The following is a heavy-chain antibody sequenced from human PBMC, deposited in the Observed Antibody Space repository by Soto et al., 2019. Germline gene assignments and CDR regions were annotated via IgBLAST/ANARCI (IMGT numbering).Heavy chain of an antibody. CDR3: AKDPSTGYADH. J-gene: IGHJ4*02. D-gene: IGHD3-9*01. Sequence: GGSLRLSCAASAFIFSDYAMTWVRQAPGKGLEWVSTISRDAANTHYADSVKGRFTISRDNSKNTLYLQMSSLRGEDTALYYCAKDPSTGYADHWGRGTQVTVSS. V-gene: IGHV3-23*01. CDR2: ISRDAANT. CDR1: AFIFSDYA.